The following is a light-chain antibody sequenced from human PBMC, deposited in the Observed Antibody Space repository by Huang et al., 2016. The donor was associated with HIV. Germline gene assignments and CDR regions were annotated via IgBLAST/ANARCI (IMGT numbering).Light chain of an antibody. CDR2: DAS. Sequence: EIVMTQSPAILSVSPGERATLSCRASQSVGSDLAWYQLKPDQAPRLLVYDASTRATDIPARFGGSGSGTEFTLSISSLQSEDFAVYYCQQYHNWPPWTFGQGTKVEIK. V-gene: IGKV3-15*01. J-gene: IGKJ1*01. CDR3: QQYHNWPPWT. CDR1: QSVGSD.